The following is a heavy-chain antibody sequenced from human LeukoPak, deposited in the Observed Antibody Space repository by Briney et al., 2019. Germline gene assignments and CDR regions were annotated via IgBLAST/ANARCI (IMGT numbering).Heavy chain of an antibody. J-gene: IGHJ6*02. Sequence: GESLKIPCKGSGYSFTSYWIGWVRQMPGKGLEWMGIIYPGDSDTRYSPSFQGQVTTSADKSISTVYLQWSSLKASDTAMYYCARQKQLVHDYYGMDVWGQGTTVTVSS. CDR2: IYPGDSDT. CDR1: GYSFTSYW. V-gene: IGHV5-51*01. D-gene: IGHD6-13*01. CDR3: ARQKQLVHDYYGMDV.